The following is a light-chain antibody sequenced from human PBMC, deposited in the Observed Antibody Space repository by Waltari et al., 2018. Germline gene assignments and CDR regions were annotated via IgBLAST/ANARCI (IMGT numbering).Light chain of an antibody. V-gene: IGKV4-1*01. CDR3: QQYYNTPLT. Sequence: DIVMTQSPESLAVSLGERATISCKTSESVLYSSNNKNHLAWYQQKPGQPPRLLLYWASTRESGVPDRFIGSGSETDFTLTVTSLQAEDVAVYYCQQYYNTPLTFGGGSKVEVK. CDR1: ESVLYSSNNKNH. CDR2: WAS. J-gene: IGKJ4*01.